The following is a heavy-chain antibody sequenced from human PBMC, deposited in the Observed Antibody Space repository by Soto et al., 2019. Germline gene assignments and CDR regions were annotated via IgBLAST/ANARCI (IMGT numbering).Heavy chain of an antibody. J-gene: IGHJ3*02. Sequence: SLRVSFEASGYTLDDYAMHWVRQAPGKGLEWVSGISWNSGSIGYADSVKGRFTISRDNAKNSLYLQMNSLRAEDTALYYCAKDITSEAHDALDIWGQGSMDAV. CDR2: ISWNSGSI. CDR3: AKDITSEAHDALDI. CDR1: GYTLDDYA. D-gene: IGHD1-20*01. V-gene: IGHV3-9*01.